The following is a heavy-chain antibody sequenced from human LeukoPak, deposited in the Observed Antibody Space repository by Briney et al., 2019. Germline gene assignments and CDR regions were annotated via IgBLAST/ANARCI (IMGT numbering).Heavy chain of an antibody. CDR3: ARAKLTYYYDSSGY. CDR2: ISSSSSYI. V-gene: IGHV3-21*01. D-gene: IGHD3-22*01. Sequence: GGSLRLSCVASGFTFSDHYMNWVRQAPGKGLEWVSSISSSSSYIYYADSVKGRFTISRDNAKNSLYLQMNSLRAEDTAVYYCARAKLTYYYDSSGYWGQGTLVTVSS. CDR1: GFTFSDHY. J-gene: IGHJ4*02.